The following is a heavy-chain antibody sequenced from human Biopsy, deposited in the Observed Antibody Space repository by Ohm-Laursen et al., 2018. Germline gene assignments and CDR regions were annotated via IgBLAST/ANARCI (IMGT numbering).Heavy chain of an antibody. Sequence: GTLSLTCTVSSASITNYYWSWIRQPPGKGLEWIGFKSHTGTAVLNPSLKSRVSMSVDTSKSHFSLSLTSVTAADTAVYFCANLQPFQYFDYYAFDYWGQGILVTVSS. V-gene: IGHV4-59*13. J-gene: IGHJ4*02. CDR2: KSHTGTA. D-gene: IGHD3-9*01. CDR1: SASITNYY. CDR3: ANLQPFQYFDYYAFDY.